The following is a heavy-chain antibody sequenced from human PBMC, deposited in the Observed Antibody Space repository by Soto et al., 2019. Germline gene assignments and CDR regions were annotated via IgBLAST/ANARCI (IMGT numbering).Heavy chain of an antibody. CDR1: GFTFSSYG. CDR3: AKDQYSSSPTTPYYYYYGMDV. V-gene: IGHV3-30*02. J-gene: IGHJ6*02. D-gene: IGHD6-6*01. Sequence: GGSLRLSCAASGFTFSSYGMHWVRQAPGKGLEWVAVIWYDGSNKYYADSVKGRFTISRDNSKNTLYLQMNSLRAEDTAVYYCAKDQYSSSPTTPYYYYYGMDVWGQGTTVTVSS. CDR2: IWYDGSNK.